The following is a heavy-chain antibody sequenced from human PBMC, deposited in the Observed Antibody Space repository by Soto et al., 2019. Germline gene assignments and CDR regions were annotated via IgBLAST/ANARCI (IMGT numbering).Heavy chain of an antibody. CDR1: AFSFSDYW. Sequence: GGSLRLSCAASAFSFSDYWMAWVRQAPGKGLEWVAHMNPDGSRIGYVDSVTGRFTISRDNAKNSLFLQMDHLRVEDTAVYYCAKDLRRAFYGMDVWGQGTTVTVSS. CDR2: MNPDGSRI. CDR3: AKDLRRAFYGMDV. J-gene: IGHJ6*02. D-gene: IGHD3-9*01. V-gene: IGHV3-7*01.